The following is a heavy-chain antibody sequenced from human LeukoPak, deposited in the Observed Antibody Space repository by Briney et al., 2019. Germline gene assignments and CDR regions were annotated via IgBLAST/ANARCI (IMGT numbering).Heavy chain of an antibody. Sequence: PGGSLRPSCAASGFTFSSYAMHWVRQAPGKGLEWVAVISFDGSNKYYADSVKGRFTLSRDNSKNTLYLQMNTLRAEDTAVYYCAREDRDSYDRGGYPENYFDYWGQGTLVTVSS. V-gene: IGHV3-30*04. CDR2: ISFDGSNK. CDR1: GFTFSSYA. D-gene: IGHD3-22*01. CDR3: AREDRDSYDRGGYPENYFDY. J-gene: IGHJ4*02.